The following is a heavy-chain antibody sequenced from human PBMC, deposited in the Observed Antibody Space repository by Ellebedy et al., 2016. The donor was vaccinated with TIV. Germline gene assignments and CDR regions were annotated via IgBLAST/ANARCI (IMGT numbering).Heavy chain of an antibody. CDR2: ISPYNGRT. Sequence: AASVKVSCQASGYTLISYPITWVRQAPGQGLEWMPWISPYNGRTNYAQKFLGRVTLTTDRSTNTVYMDLRSLTSADTAVYFCARDNGTSSSLDYWGQGTLVSVSS. J-gene: IGHJ4*02. CDR1: GYTLISYP. CDR3: ARDNGTSSSLDY. D-gene: IGHD6-6*01. V-gene: IGHV1-18*04.